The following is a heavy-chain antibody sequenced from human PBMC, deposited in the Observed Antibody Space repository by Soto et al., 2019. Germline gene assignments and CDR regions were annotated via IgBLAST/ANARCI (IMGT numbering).Heavy chain of an antibody. V-gene: IGHV1-18*04. CDR2: INPYSGHT. Sequence: QIQLVQSGAEVKKPGTSVKVSCKASGYTFTSYGICWVRQAPGLGLEWMGWINPYSGHTNYAQNFQDRATLTTDTSTNTAYMELKSLRSDDTAVYFCARGQVVNFDNWFDPWGQGTLVNVSS. D-gene: IGHD3-22*01. J-gene: IGHJ5*02. CDR3: ARGQVVNFDNWFDP. CDR1: GYTFTSYG.